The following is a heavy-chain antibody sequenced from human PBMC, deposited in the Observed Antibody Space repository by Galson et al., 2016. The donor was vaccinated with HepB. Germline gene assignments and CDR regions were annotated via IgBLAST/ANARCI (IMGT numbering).Heavy chain of an antibody. CDR3: ARHIGYTSSWYAPRPPR. CDR2: FYYSGST. CDR1: GDSITSSTYY. J-gene: IGHJ4*02. D-gene: IGHD6-13*01. V-gene: IGHV4-39*01. Sequence: SETLSLTCTISGDSITSSTYYWRWIRQPPGQGLEYIGTFYYSGSTYYNPSLRSRVTISVDTSKNQFSLKLISVTAADTAVYYCARHIGYTSSWYAPRPPRWGQGTLITVSS.